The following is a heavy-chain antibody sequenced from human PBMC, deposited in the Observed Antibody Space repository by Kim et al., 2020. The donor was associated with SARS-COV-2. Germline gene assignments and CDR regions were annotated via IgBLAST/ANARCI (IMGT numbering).Heavy chain of an antibody. CDR3: ARAGAGTPAAANI. D-gene: IGHD6-13*01. Sequence: YAVSVKSRIVINPDTSKNQFSLQLNSVPPEDMAVYYCARAGAGTPAAANIWGQGTLVTVSS. V-gene: IGHV6-1*01. J-gene: IGHJ4*02.